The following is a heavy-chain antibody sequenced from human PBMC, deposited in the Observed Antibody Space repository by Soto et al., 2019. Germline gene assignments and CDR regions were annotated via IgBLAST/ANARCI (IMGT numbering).Heavy chain of an antibody. J-gene: IGHJ6*02. Sequence: QVQLVQSGAEVKKPGSSVKVSCKASGGTFSSYAISWVRQAPGQGLEWMGGIIPIFGTANYAQKFQGRVTITAEKSTSTAYMELSSLRSEDTAXXXXXXDTAARGYYYYGXXVWGXXT. V-gene: IGHV1-69*06. CDR2: IIPIFGTA. CDR1: GGTFSSYA. D-gene: IGHD6-6*01. CDR3: XXDTAARGYYYYGXXV.